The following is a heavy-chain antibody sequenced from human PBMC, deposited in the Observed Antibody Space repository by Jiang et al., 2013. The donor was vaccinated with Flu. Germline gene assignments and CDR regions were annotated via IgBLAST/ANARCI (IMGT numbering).Heavy chain of an antibody. CDR3: ARDRYWGSLTDCFDC. J-gene: IGHJ4*02. Sequence: QWVSYISSSSRTIYYADSVKGRFTISRDNDRNSLYLQINSLRDEDTAVYYCARDRYWGSLTDCFDCWGQGTLVTVSS. CDR2: ISSSSRTI. D-gene: IGHD7-27*01. V-gene: IGHV3-48*02.